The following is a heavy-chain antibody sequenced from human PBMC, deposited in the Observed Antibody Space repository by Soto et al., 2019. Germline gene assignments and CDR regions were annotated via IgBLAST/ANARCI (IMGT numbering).Heavy chain of an antibody. V-gene: IGHV3-53*01. Sequence: PGGSLRLSCAASGFTVSSNYMNWVRQAPGKGLEWVSITYSDGTTSYADSVKGRFTISRDNFKNTLHLQMNSLRAEDTAVYYCAILSNWGQGTLVTVSS. CDR1: GFTVSSNY. D-gene: IGHD6-6*01. CDR2: TYSDGTT. J-gene: IGHJ4*02. CDR3: AILSN.